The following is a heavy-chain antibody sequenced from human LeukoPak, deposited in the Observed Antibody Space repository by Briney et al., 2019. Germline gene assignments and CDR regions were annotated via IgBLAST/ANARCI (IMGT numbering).Heavy chain of an antibody. CDR2: ISSSGSTI. V-gene: IGHV3-48*03. D-gene: IGHD5-24*01. Sequence: PGGSLRLSCAASGFTFSSYEMNWVRQAPGKGLEWVSYISSSGSTIYYADSVKGRFTISRDNAKNSPYLQMNSPRAEDTAVYYCARDRGGYNSYYFDYWGQGTLVTVSS. CDR1: GFTFSSYE. CDR3: ARDRGGYNSYYFDY. J-gene: IGHJ4*02.